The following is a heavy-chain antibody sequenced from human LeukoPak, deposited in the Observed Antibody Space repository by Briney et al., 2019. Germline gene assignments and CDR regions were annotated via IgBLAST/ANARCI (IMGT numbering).Heavy chain of an antibody. CDR2: INWNGGST. CDR3: AKSKVYYFDY. Sequence: PGGSLRLSCAASGFTFDDYGMSWVRQAPGKGLEWVSGINWNGGSTGYADSVKGRFTISRDNAKNSLYLQMNSLRAEDTAVYYCAKSKVYYFDYWGQGTLVTVSS. CDR1: GFTFDDYG. V-gene: IGHV3-20*04. J-gene: IGHJ4*02.